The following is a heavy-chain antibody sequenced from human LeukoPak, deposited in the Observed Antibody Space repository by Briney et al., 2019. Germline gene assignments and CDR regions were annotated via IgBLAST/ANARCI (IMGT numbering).Heavy chain of an antibody. CDR1: GFIFSNYA. V-gene: IGHV3-23*01. J-gene: IGHJ6*03. CDR2: ISGSGSNT. Sequence: SGGSLRLSCAASGFIFSNYAMRWVRQAPGQGLERGSGISGSGSNTYYGDSVKGRFTISRDNSKNTLYLQMNSLRAEDTAVYYCAKCGSGSTVYVDIWGKGTTVPVSS. CDR3: AKCGSGSTVYVDI. D-gene: IGHD1-26*01.